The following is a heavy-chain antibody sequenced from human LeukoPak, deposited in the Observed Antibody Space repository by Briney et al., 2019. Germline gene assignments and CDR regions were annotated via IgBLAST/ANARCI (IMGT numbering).Heavy chain of an antibody. CDR2: IYTSGST. D-gene: IGHD3-10*01. CDR1: GGSISSYY. CDR3: ARENFGSGSYPLDY. Sequence: SETLSLTCTVSGGSISSYYWSWIRQPAGKGLEWIGRIYTSGSTNYNPSLKSRVTMSVGTSKNQFSLKLSSVTAADTAVYYCARENFGSGSYPLDYWGQGTLVTVSS. V-gene: IGHV4-4*07. J-gene: IGHJ4*02.